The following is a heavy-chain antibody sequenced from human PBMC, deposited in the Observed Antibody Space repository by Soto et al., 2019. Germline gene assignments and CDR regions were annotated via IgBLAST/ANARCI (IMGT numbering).Heavy chain of an antibody. J-gene: IGHJ1*01. CDR1: GFTFSSYA. CDR3: AKTPVLRFFDWLGGSEYFQH. D-gene: IGHD3-9*01. CDR2: ISGSGGNA. Sequence: EVQLLESGGNWVQPGGSLRLSCAASGFTFSSYAMTWVRQAPGKGLEWVSAISGSGGNAYYADSVKGRFTISRDNSKNTLYLQMTSLRADDTAVYYCAKTPVLRFFDWLGGSEYFQHWGQGTLVTVSS. V-gene: IGHV3-23*01.